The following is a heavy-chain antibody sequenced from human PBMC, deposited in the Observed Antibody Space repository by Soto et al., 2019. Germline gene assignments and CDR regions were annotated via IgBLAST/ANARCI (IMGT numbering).Heavy chain of an antibody. CDR3: AKIPVDKSMIYWCDP. CDR2: IYYRGST. V-gene: IGHV4-61*08. Sequence: QVQLQESGPGLVKASETLSLTCTVSSGSVSSGDYYWSWIRQPPGKGLEWIGNIYYRGSTNYNPSRRSRATISVDTSKNQFSLKVSSVTAADTAVYYCAKIPVDKSMIYWCDPWGQGTLVTVSS. CDR1: SGSVSSGDYY. J-gene: IGHJ5*02. D-gene: IGHD5-18*01.